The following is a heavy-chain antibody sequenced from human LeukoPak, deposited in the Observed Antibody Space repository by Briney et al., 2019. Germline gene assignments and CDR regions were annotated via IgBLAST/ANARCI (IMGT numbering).Heavy chain of an antibody. CDR1: GFTVSSNY. CDR2: IKQDGSEK. CDR3: ARDTSNAPIAAAGNFDY. V-gene: IGHV3-7*01. Sequence: GGSLRLSCAASGFTVSSNYMSWVRQAPGKGLEWVANIKQDGSEKYYVDSVKGRFTISRDNAKNSLYLQMNSLRAEDTAVYYCARDTSNAPIAAAGNFDYWGQGTLVTVSS. D-gene: IGHD6-13*01. J-gene: IGHJ4*02.